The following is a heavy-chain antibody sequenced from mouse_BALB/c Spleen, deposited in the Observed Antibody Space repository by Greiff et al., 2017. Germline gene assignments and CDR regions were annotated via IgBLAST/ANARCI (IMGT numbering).Heavy chain of an antibody. Sequence: VQLKQSGAELVRPGTSVKVSCKASGYAFTNYLIEWVKQRPGQGLEWIGVINPGSGGTNYNEKFKGKATLTADKSSSTAYMQLSSLTSDDSAVYFCARYGRYYFDYWGQGTTLTVSS. CDR2: INPGSGGT. CDR1: GYAFTNYL. CDR3: ARYGRYYFDY. J-gene: IGHJ2*01. V-gene: IGHV1-54*01. D-gene: IGHD1-1*02.